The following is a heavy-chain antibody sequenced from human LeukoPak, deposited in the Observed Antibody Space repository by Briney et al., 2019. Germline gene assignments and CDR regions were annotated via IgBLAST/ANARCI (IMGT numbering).Heavy chain of an antibody. J-gene: IGHJ5*02. Sequence: PSQTLSLTCTVSGGSISSGDYYWSWIRQPPGKGLEWIGYIYYSGSTYYNPSLESRVTISVDTSKNQFSLKLSSVTAADTAVYYCARAAVVVPAAPRRWFDPWGQGTLVTVSS. CDR1: GGSISSGDYY. CDR2: IYYSGST. V-gene: IGHV4-30-4*08. D-gene: IGHD2-2*01. CDR3: ARAAVVVPAAPRRWFDP.